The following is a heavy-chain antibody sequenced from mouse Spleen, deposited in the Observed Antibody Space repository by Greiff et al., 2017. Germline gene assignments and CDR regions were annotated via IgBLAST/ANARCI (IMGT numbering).Heavy chain of an antibody. V-gene: IGHV1-43*01. J-gene: IGHJ3*01. D-gene: IGHD2-2*01. CDR1: GYSFTGYY. Sequence: EVQLQQSGPELVKPGASVKISCKASGYSFTGYYMHWVKQSSEKSLEWIGEINPSTGGTSYNQKFKGKATLTVDKSSSTAYMQLKSLTSEDSAVYYCAREEGYDGFAYWGQGTLVTVSA. CDR3: AREEGYDGFAY. CDR2: INPSTGGT.